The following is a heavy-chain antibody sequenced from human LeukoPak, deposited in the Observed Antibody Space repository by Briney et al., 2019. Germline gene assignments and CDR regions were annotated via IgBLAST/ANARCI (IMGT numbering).Heavy chain of an antibody. CDR3: ARRGPPRTMLRGVKSGWFDH. CDR2: INHSGST. J-gene: IGHJ5*02. D-gene: IGHD3-10*01. Sequence: PSETLSLTCVLYGGSSSGYYWSWIRQPPGKGLEWIGEINHSGSTNYNPSLKSRVTISVDTSKNQFSLKLSSLTAADTAVYYCARRGPPRTMLRGVKSGWFDHWGQGTLVTVSS. CDR1: GGSSSGYY. V-gene: IGHV4-34*01.